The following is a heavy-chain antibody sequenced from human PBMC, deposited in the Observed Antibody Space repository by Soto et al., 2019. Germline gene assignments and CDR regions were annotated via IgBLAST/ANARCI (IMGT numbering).Heavy chain of an antibody. D-gene: IGHD2-15*01. Sequence: SETLSLTCTVSNGSVSGYYWSWIRQPAGKGLEWIGRIYTIGSTSYNPSLKSRVSMSVDTSKNQFSLRVKSVTAADTAVYYCARDPAGYYYFDYWGQGALVTVSS. CDR2: IYTIGST. J-gene: IGHJ4*02. V-gene: IGHV4-4*07. CDR3: ARDPAGYYYFDY. CDR1: NGSVSGYY.